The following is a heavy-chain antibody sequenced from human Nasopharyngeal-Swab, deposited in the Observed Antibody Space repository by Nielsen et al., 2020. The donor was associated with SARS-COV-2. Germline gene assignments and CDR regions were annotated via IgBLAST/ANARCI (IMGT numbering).Heavy chain of an antibody. CDR3: ARALWKKSYYYYMDV. CDR1: GGSFSGYY. D-gene: IGHD2/OR15-2a*01. J-gene: IGHJ6*03. CDR2: ISHSGST. V-gene: IGHV4-34*01. Sequence: SETLSLTCAVYGGSFSGYYWSWIRQPPGKGLEWIGEISHSGSTNYNPSLKSRVTISIDTSKNQFSLKLSSVTAADTAVYYCARALWKKSYYYYMDVWGKGTTVTVSS.